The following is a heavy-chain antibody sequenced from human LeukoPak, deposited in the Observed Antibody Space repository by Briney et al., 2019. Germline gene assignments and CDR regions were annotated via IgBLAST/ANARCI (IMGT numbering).Heavy chain of an antibody. D-gene: IGHD3-10*01. Sequence: ASVKVSCKASGYTFTSYDINWVRQATGQGLEWMGWMNPNSGNTGYAQKFQGRVTMTRNTSISTAYMELSSLRSEDTAVYYCARVAKRSLDYYGSGTDAFDIWGQGTTVTVSS. V-gene: IGHV1-8*01. CDR1: GYTFTSYD. CDR3: ARVAKRSLDYYGSGTDAFDI. CDR2: MNPNSGNT. J-gene: IGHJ3*02.